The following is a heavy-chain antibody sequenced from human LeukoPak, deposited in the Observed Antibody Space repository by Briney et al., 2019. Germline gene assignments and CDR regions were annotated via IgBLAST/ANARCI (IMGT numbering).Heavy chain of an antibody. J-gene: IGHJ4*02. CDR1: GGSMSDYY. Sequence: PSETLSLTCTVSGGSMSDYYWSWIRQPAGKGLEWIGNIFYSGTTDYNPSLKSRVTISVDTSKNQFSLKLSSVTAADTAVYYCARGSIVATRFDYWGQGTLVTVSS. CDR3: ARGSIVATRFDY. V-gene: IGHV4-59*01. CDR2: IFYSGTT. D-gene: IGHD5-12*01.